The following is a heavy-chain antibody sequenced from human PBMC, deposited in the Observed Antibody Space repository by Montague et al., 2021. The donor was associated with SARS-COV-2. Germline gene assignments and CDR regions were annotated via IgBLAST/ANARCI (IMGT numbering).Heavy chain of an antibody. D-gene: IGHD6-13*01. Sequence: CAISEDSVSSNSAAWKWIRQSPSRGLEWLGRTYYRSKWHNDYAESVKSRITISPDTSKNQISLQLNSVTPEDTAVYYCARGSQVGSWPPTDSGMDVWGQGTKVTVSS. V-gene: IGHV6-1*01. J-gene: IGHJ6*02. CDR2: TYYRSKWHN. CDR3: ARGSQVGSWPPTDSGMDV. CDR1: EDSVSSNSAA.